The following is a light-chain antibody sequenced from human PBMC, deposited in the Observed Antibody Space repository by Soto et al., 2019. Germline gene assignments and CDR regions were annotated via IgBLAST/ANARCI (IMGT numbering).Light chain of an antibody. V-gene: IGKV1-8*01. CDR1: QGISSH. J-gene: IGKJ4*01. CDR2: TAS. Sequence: AIRMTQSPSSFSASTGDRVTITCRASQGISSHLAWYQLKPGKAPRLLIYTASYLESGVPSRFSGSGSGTDFTLTISALQSEDFAGCYCQQYFSYPLTFGGGTKVEIK. CDR3: QQYFSYPLT.